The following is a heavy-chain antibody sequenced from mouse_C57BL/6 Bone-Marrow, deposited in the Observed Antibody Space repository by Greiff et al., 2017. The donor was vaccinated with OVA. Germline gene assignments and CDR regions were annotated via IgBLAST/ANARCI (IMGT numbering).Heavy chain of an antibody. J-gene: IGHJ3*01. CDR2: IYPGSGNT. V-gene: IGHV1-76*01. CDR1: GYTFTDYY. CDR3: ARGDYYGSRVLFAY. D-gene: IGHD1-1*01. Sequence: QVQLQQSGAELVRPGASVKLSCKASGYTFTDYYINWVKQRPGQGLEWIARIYPGSGNTYYNEKFKGKATLTAEKSSSTAYMQLSSLTSEDSAVYFCARGDYYGSRVLFAYWGQGTLVTVSA.